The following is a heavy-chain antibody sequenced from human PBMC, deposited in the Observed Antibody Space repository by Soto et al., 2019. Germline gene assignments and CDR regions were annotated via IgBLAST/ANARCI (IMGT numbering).Heavy chain of an antibody. CDR2: ISAYNGNT. Sequence: ASVKVSCKASGYTFTSYGISWVRQAPGQGLEWMGWISAYNGNTKNEQKLQGRVTMATDTSTSKAYMELRSLRSDDTAVYYCARDVRGVITPWFDPWGQGTLVTVSS. CDR1: GYTFTSYG. CDR3: ARDVRGVITPWFDP. V-gene: IGHV1-18*01. D-gene: IGHD3-10*01. J-gene: IGHJ5*02.